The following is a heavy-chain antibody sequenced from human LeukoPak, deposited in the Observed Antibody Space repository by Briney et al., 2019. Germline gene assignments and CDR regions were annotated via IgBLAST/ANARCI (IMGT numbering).Heavy chain of an antibody. J-gene: IGHJ6*02. Sequence: GGSLRLSCTASGFTFSSYWMGWVRQAPGKGLEWAANIKLDGSEKYYMDSMKGRFTISRDNTKNSLYLQMDGLRAEDTAVYYCARVLAPAPNYHYHGWDVWGQGTTVTVPS. D-gene: IGHD3-3*01. CDR3: ARVLAPAPNYHYHGWDV. CDR2: IKLDGSEK. V-gene: IGHV3-7*01. CDR1: GFTFSSYW.